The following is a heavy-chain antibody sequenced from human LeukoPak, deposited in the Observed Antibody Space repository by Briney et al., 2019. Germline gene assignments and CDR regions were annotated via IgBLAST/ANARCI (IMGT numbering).Heavy chain of an antibody. CDR1: GGTFSSYA. V-gene: IGHV1-69*04. J-gene: IGHJ5*02. CDR2: IIPILGIA. D-gene: IGHD2-2*01. Sequence: GASVKVSCKASGGTFSSYAISWVRQAPGQGLEWMGRIIPILGIANYAQKFQGRVTITADKSTSTAYMELSSLRSEDTAVYYCARVNEAAVVVPASPFDPWGQGTLVTVSS. CDR3: ARVNEAAVVVPASPFDP.